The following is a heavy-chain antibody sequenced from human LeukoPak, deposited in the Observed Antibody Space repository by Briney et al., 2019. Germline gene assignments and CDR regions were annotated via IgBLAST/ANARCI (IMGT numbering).Heavy chain of an antibody. D-gene: IGHD1-26*01. CDR2: IYYSGST. Sequence: SETLSLTCTVSGGSISSYYWSWIRQPPGKGLEWIGYIYYSGSTYYNPSLKSRVTISVDTSKNQFSLKLSSVTAADTAVYYCARDGRISGSYYYYYYMDVWGKGTTVTVSS. V-gene: IGHV4-59*01. CDR1: GGSISSYY. J-gene: IGHJ6*03. CDR3: ARDGRISGSYYYYYYMDV.